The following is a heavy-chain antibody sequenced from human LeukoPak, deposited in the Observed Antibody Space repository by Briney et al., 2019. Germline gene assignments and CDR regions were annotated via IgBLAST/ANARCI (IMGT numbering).Heavy chain of an antibody. CDR3: ARTRADIVATIWEFDY. Sequence: PGGSLRLSCAASGFTFSSYSMNWVRQAPGKGLEWVSYISSSSSTIYYADSVKGRFTISRDNAKNSLYLQMNSLRAEDTAVYYCARTRADIVATIWEFDYWDQGTLVTVSS. J-gene: IGHJ4*02. D-gene: IGHD5-12*01. CDR2: ISSSSSTI. CDR1: GFTFSSYS. V-gene: IGHV3-48*01.